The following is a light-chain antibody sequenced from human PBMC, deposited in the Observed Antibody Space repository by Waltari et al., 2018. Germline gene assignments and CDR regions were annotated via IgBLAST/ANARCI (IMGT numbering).Light chain of an antibody. CDR2: GVS. CDR3: SSFSTSFSYV. Sequence: QSALTQPASLSGSPGQAITISCTGTSSAVGAYNYVTWYQQQPDTAPKVIILGVSQRHYGVPIRFSGSRSGNAAPLTISGLQVEDEADYYCSSFSTSFSYVFGTGTTVTVL. V-gene: IGLV2-14*03. J-gene: IGLJ1*01. CDR1: SSAVGAYNY.